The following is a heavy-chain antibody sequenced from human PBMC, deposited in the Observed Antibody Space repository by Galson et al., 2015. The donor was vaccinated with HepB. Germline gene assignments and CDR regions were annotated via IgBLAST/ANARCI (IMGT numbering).Heavy chain of an antibody. CDR3: ARDARRPIAAAGTMWGSANWFDP. J-gene: IGHJ5*02. V-gene: IGHV1-69*06. D-gene: IGHD6-13*01. Sequence: SVKVSCKASGGTFSSYAISWVRQAPGQGLEWMGGIIPIFGTANYAQKFQGRVTITADKSTSTAYMELSSLRSEDTAVYYCARDARRPIAAAGTMWGSANWFDPWGQGTLVTVSS. CDR1: GGTFSSYA. CDR2: IIPIFGTA.